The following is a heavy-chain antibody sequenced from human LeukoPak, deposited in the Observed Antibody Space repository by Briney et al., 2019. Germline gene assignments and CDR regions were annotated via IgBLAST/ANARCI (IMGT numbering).Heavy chain of an antibody. CDR2: ISGSDST. J-gene: IGHJ4*02. CDR1: GFTFSSYA. D-gene: IGHD3-9*01. Sequence: PGGSLRLSCAASGFTFSSYAMSWVRQAPGKGLEWVSAISGSDSTYYADSVKGRFTISRDNSKNTLYLQMNSLRVEDTPIYYCAKGVRFLDWWILDYWGQGSLVTVSS. V-gene: IGHV3-23*01. CDR3: AKGVRFLDWWILDY.